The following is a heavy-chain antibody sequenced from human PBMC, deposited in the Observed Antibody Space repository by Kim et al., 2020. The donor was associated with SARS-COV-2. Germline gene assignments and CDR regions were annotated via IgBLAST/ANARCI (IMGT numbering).Heavy chain of an antibody. J-gene: IGHJ6*03. Sequence: SETLSLTCSDSGGSMSSYYWSWIRQPPGKGLEWIGQIYYSGSTNYNPSLKSRVSISLDTPKKQFSLKLSSVTAADTAVYYCARGFWSGRYYYDYMDGWGKGTTVTVSS. CDR3: ARGFWSGRYYYDYMDG. D-gene: IGHD3-3*01. CDR2: IYYSGST. V-gene: IGHV4-59*01. CDR1: GGSMSSYY.